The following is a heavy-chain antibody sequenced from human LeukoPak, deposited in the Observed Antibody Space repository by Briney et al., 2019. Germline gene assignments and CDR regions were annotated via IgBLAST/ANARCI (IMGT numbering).Heavy chain of an antibody. Sequence: ASVKVSCKASGYTFTSYDINWVRQAPGQGLEWMGWISAYNGNTNYAQKLQGRVTMTTDTSTSTAYMELRSLRSDDTAVYYCARDCWRSGHCIAARVDYWGQGTLVTVSS. D-gene: IGHD6-6*01. CDR1: GYTFTSYD. CDR3: ARDCWRSGHCIAARVDY. J-gene: IGHJ4*02. CDR2: ISAYNGNT. V-gene: IGHV1-18*01.